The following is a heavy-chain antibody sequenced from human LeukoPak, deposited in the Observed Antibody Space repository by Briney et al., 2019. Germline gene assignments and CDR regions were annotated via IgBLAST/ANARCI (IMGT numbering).Heavy chain of an antibody. CDR2: ISSSGSTI. CDR3: ASLDVNYYYYGMDV. CDR1: GFTFSRYE. D-gene: IGHD2/OR15-2a*01. Sequence: PGGSLRLSCAASGFTFSRYEMNWVRQAPGKGLEWVSYISSSGSTIYYADSVKGRFTISRDNAKNSLYLQMNSLRAEDTAVYYCASLDVNYYYYGMDVWGQGTTVTVSS. J-gene: IGHJ6*02. V-gene: IGHV3-48*03.